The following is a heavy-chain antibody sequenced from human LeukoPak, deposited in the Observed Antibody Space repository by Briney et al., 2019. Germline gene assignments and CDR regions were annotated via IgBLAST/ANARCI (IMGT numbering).Heavy chain of an antibody. CDR3: ARVVVPAGGGVVDY. D-gene: IGHD3-16*01. CDR2: INPDSGGT. CDR1: VYTFIEYY. V-gene: IGHV1-2*02. Sequence: GASVKVSCKASVYTFIEYYIHWVRQAPGQGLEWMDWINPDSGGTNYAQKFQGRVTMTRDTSISTAYMELSSLRSDDTAVYYCARVVVPAGGGVVDYWGQGTLVTVSS. J-gene: IGHJ4*02.